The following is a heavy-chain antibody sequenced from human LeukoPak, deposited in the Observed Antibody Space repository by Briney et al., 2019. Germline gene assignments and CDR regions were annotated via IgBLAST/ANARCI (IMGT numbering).Heavy chain of an antibody. J-gene: IGHJ4*02. CDR3: ARGLAAPDY. V-gene: IGHV3-7*03. D-gene: IGHD6-13*01. CDR2: IKKDGSKK. Sequence: PGGSLRLSCAASEFTFSGYWMGWVRQPPGKGLEWVAKIKKDGSKKYYVDSVKGRFTISRDNAKNSVHLQMNSLRAEDTAVYYCARGLAAPDYGGQGTLVTVPS. CDR1: EFTFSGYW.